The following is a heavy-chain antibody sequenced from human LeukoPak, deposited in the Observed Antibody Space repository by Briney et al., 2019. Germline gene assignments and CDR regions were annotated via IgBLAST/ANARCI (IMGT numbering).Heavy chain of an antibody. CDR2: INPNSGGT. V-gene: IGHV1-2*02. D-gene: IGHD3-10*01. CDR3: ARGVLWSSRQLFDY. Sequence: ASVKVSCKASGYTFTGYYMHWVRQAPGQGLEWMVWINPNSGGTNYAQKFQGRVTMTRDTSISTAYMELSRLRSDDTAVYYCARGVLWSSRQLFDYWGQGTLVTVSS. J-gene: IGHJ4*02. CDR1: GYTFTGYY.